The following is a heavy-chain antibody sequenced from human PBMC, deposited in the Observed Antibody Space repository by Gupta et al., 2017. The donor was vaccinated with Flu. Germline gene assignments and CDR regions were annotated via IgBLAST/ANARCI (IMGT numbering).Heavy chain of an antibody. D-gene: IGHD3-9*01. V-gene: IGHV3-11*01. CDR1: AFTFSDYD. Sequence: AQLVQSGGGLVKPGGSLRLSCAAAAFTFSDYDRSWIRPAPGKGVEWVSYISSSGSTINYADAVKGRFTISRDNAKNSLYLQMNSLRAEDTALYYCARGQSWSPTGDVWGKGTTVTVSS. J-gene: IGHJ6*04. CDR3: ARGQSWSPTGDV. CDR2: ISSSGSTI.